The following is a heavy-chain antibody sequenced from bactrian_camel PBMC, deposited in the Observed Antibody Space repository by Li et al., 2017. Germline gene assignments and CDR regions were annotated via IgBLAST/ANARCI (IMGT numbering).Heavy chain of an antibody. D-gene: IGHD1*01. CDR2: IDSDGST. CDR1: YTYNECD. Sequence: HVQLVESGGGSVQAGGSLRLSCGYTYNECDMAWFRQAPGKEREGVAAIDSDGSTSYADSVKGRFTISKDNAKNTLYLQMNSLKPEDTAMYYCAARFPGQCYSRGPGYCEYNYWGQGTQVTVS. J-gene: IGHJ4*01. V-gene: IGHV3S53*01. CDR3: AARFPGQCYSRGPGYCEYNY.